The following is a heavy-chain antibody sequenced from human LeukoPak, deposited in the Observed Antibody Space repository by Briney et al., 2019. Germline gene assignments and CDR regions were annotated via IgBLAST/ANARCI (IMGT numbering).Heavy chain of an antibody. CDR3: ARGTIVGVVGWFDP. D-gene: IGHD3-3*01. Sequence: PGGSLRLSCAASGFTFSSYSMNWVRQAPGKGLEWVSSISSSSSYIYYADSVKGRFTISRDNAKNSLYLQMNSLRAEDTAVYYCARGTIVGVVGWFDPWGQGTLVTASS. J-gene: IGHJ5*02. V-gene: IGHV3-21*01. CDR2: ISSSSSYI. CDR1: GFTFSSYS.